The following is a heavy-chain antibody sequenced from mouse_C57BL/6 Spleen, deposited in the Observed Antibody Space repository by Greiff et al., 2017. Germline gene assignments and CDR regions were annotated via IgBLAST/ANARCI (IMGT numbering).Heavy chain of an antibody. V-gene: IGHV1-63*01. J-gene: IGHJ1*03. CDR2: IYPGGGYT. CDR1: GYTFTNYW. Sequence: QVQLQQSGAELVRPGTSVKMSCKASGYTFTNYWIGWAKQRPGHGLEWIGEIYPGGGYTNYNEKFKGKATLTADKSSSTAYMQFSSLTSEDSAIYYCARGSTVVAPFDVWGTGTTVTVSS. D-gene: IGHD1-1*01. CDR3: ARGSTVVAPFDV.